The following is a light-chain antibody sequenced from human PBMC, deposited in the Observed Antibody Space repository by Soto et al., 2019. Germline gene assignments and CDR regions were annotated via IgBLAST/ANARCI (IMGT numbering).Light chain of an antibody. V-gene: IGLV2-14*01. CDR3: YSYTGSATVI. J-gene: IGLJ2*01. CDR2: EVR. CDR1: INDIGSYHY. Sequence: QSVLTQPASVSGSPGQSITISCTGTINDIGSYHYVAWYQHHPGKAPKLIIYEVRNRPSGVSNRFSASKSGNTASLTISGLQAEDEAVYYCYSYTGSATVIFGGGTKVTVL.